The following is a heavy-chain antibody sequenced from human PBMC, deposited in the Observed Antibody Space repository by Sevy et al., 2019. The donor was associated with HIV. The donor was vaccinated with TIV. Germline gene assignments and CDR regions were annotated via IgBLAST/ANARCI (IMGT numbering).Heavy chain of an antibody. J-gene: IGHJ3*02. CDR3: AKLVDTASDAFDI. CDR2: ISGSGGST. V-gene: IGHV3-23*01. CDR1: GFTFSSYA. D-gene: IGHD1-26*01. Sequence: GESLKISCAASGFTFSSYAMSWVRQAPGKGLEWVSAISGSGGSTYYADSVKGRFTISRDNSKNTLYLQMNSLRAEDTAVYYCAKLVDTASDAFDIWGQGTMATVSS.